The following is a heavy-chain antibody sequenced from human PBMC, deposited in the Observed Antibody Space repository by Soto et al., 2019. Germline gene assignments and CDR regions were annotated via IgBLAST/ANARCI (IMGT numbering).Heavy chain of an antibody. Sequence: GGSLRLSCAASGFTFSSYGMHWVRQAPGKGLEWVAVISYDGSNKYYADSVKGRFTISRDNSKNTLYLQMNSLRAEDTAVYYCAKDGAAGTGDYGMDVWGQGTTVTVSS. J-gene: IGHJ6*02. CDR3: AKDGAAGTGDYGMDV. V-gene: IGHV3-30*18. CDR1: GFTFSSYG. CDR2: ISYDGSNK. D-gene: IGHD6-13*01.